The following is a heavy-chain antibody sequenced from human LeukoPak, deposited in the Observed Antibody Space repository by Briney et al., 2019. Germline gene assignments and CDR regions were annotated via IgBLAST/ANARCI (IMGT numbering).Heavy chain of an antibody. D-gene: IGHD3-22*01. CDR2: IIPIFGTA. J-gene: IGHJ4*02. CDR1: GGTFNNYT. Sequence: ASVKVSCKASGGTFNNYTISWVRQAPGQGLEWMGGIIPIFGTANYAQKFQGRVTITADKSTSTVYMDLSSLRSEDTAVYYCARGSCSSGYYCPQYFDYWGQGTLVTVSS. CDR3: ARGSCSSGYYCPQYFDY. V-gene: IGHV1-69*06.